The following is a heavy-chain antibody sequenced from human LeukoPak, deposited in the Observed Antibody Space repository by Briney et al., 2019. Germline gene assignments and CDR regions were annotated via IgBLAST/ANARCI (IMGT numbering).Heavy chain of an antibody. CDR2: IIPIFGTA. D-gene: IGHD6-13*01. CDR3: ARSREGVSSSWYQNFDY. J-gene: IGHJ4*02. CDR1: GGTFSSYA. V-gene: IGHV1-69*05. Sequence: SVKVSCKVSGGTFSSYAISWVRQAPGQGLEWMGGIIPIFGTANYAQKFQGRVTITTDESTSTAYMELSSLRSEDTAAYYCARSREGVSSSWYQNFDYWGQGTLVTVSS.